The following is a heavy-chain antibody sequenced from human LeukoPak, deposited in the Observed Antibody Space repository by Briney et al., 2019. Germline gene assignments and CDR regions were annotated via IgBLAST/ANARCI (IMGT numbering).Heavy chain of an antibody. J-gene: IGHJ5*02. V-gene: IGHV4-34*01. CDR3: ARCGPPGYCSGGSCRNWFDP. Sequence: PSETLSLTCAVYGGSFSGYYWSWIRQPPGKGLEWIGEINHSGSTNYNPSLKSRVTISVDTSKNQFSLKLSSVTAADTAVYYCARCGPPGYCSGGSCRNWFDPWGQGTLVTVSS. D-gene: IGHD2-15*01. CDR2: INHSGST. CDR1: GGSFSGYY.